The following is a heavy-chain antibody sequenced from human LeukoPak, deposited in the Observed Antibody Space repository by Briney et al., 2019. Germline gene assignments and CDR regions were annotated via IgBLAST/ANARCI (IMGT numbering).Heavy chain of an antibody. V-gene: IGHV3-23*01. CDR1: GFAFSSDA. D-gene: IGHD6-13*01. CDR3: AKLSSAGTSQGGFDI. J-gene: IGHJ3*02. CDR2: ICGSGGRT. Sequence: AGGSLRLSCAASGFAFSSDAISWVRDTPGEGVEWGSAICGSGGRTYYPVSVKRRFTISRDNSKNTLYLQMNSLRAEDTAVYYCAKLSSAGTSQGGFDIWGQETMVTVSS.